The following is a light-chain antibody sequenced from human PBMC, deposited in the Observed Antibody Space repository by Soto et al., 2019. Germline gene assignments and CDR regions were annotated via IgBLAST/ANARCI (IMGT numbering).Light chain of an antibody. V-gene: IGKV3-11*01. CDR3: QQRSRWPFT. J-gene: IGKJ3*01. CDR1: QNINSY. Sequence: EIVLTQSPATLSLSPGERATLSCRASQNINSYLAWYQQKPGQAPRLLIYATFNRATGIPARFSGSGSGTDFTLSISSLEPEYFAVYYCQQRSRWPFTFGPGTKVDIK. CDR2: ATF.